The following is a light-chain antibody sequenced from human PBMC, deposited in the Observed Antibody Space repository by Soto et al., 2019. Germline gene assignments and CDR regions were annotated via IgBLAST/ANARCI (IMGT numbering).Light chain of an antibody. Sequence: QSALTQPPSASGSPGQSVTISCTGTSSDVGGYNYVSWYQQHPGKARKLMIYEVSKRPSGVPDRFSGSESGNTASLTVSGLQAEDEADYYCSSYAGNKNVFGTGTQLTVL. V-gene: IGLV2-8*01. CDR1: SSDVGGYNY. CDR2: EVS. J-gene: IGLJ1*01. CDR3: SSYAGNKNV.